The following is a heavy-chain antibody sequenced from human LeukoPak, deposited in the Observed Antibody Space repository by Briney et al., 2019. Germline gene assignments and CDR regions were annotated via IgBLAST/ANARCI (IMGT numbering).Heavy chain of an antibody. CDR1: GYTFTSHD. CDR3: ASALKRGSAGTLIDY. V-gene: IGHV1-8*01. D-gene: IGHD6-13*01. Sequence: GASVTVSCTASGYTFTSHDINWVRQAPGKGLEWMGWMKPKSGNTDYAQKFQDRVTITTNTSISTPYMELSSLESEDTSVYYCASALKRGSAGTLIDYWGQGTLVTVSS. CDR2: MKPKSGNT. J-gene: IGHJ4*02.